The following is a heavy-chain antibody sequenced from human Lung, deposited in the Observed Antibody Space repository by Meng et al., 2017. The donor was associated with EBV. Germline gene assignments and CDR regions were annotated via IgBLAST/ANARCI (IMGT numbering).Heavy chain of an antibody. D-gene: IGHD6-19*01. CDR1: GVSVDSGAYY. CDR2: IYYSGST. CDR3: ARLRLVWMFDY. V-gene: IGHV4-31*03. Sequence: APPHRSLPRLVKPSQSLSRTCTVSGVSVDSGAYYWSWIRQRPGKGLEWIGYIYYSGSTFYTPSLKSRATLSVDTSKNQFSLKLNSVTAADTAVYYCARLRLVWMFDYWGQGALVTVSS. J-gene: IGHJ4*02.